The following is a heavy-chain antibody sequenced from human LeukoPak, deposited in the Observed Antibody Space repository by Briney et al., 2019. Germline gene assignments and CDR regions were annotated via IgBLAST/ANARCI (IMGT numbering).Heavy chain of an antibody. J-gene: IGHJ4*02. Sequence: GGSLRLSCAASGFTFSSYSMNWVRQAPGKGLEWVSSISSSSSYIYYADSVKGRFTISRDNSKNTLYLQMNSLRAEDTAVYYCAKGSPLYYFDYWGQGTLVTVSS. V-gene: IGHV3-21*01. CDR3: AKGSPLYYFDY. CDR2: ISSSSSYI. CDR1: GFTFSSYS.